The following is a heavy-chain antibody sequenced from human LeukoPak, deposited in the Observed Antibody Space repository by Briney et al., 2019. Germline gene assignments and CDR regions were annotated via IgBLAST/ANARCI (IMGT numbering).Heavy chain of an antibody. CDR2: IKRKTDGGTT. J-gene: IGHJ4*02. CDR1: GLSFSNAW. Sequence: GGSLRLSCEASGLSFSNAWMTWVRQAPGKGLEWVGRIKRKTDGGTTDYAAPVKDRFTISRDDSNNTLYLQMNSLKTEDTGLYYCTTGGGCSGGTCYSIAYWGQGTLVTVSS. V-gene: IGHV3-15*01. CDR3: TTGGGCSGGTCYSIAY. D-gene: IGHD2-15*01.